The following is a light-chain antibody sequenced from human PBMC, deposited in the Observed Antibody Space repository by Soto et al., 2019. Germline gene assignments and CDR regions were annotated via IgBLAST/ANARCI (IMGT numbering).Light chain of an antibody. J-gene: IGKJ5*01. CDR3: QQFNSYPIT. V-gene: IGKV1-13*02. CDR1: QDIRGA. CDR2: DVS. Sequence: AIQVTQSPSSLSASLGDRVTITCRASQDIRGALAWYQQKPGKAPKLLIYDVSTLESGVASRFSGSGSGTKFTLTISNLQPEDFGTYYCQQFNSYPITFGHGTRLEIK.